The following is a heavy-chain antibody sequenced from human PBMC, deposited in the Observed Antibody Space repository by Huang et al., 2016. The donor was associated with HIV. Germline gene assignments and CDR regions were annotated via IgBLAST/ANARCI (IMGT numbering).Heavy chain of an antibody. J-gene: IGHJ3*02. V-gene: IGHV4-34*01. CDR1: GGSFIGYY. CDR3: ASLWMLGAYAFDI. Sequence: QVQLQQWGAGLLKPSETLSLTCAVYGGSFIGYYWSWIRQPPGKGLEWIGEINHSGSTHYNPSLKSRIIISVDTSKNQFSLKLTSVTAADTAVYYCASLWMLGAYAFDIWGQGTMVTVSS. D-gene: IGHD3-16*01. CDR2: INHSGST.